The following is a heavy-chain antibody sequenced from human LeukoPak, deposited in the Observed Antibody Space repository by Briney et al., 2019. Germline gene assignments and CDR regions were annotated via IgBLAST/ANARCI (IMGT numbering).Heavy chain of an antibody. V-gene: IGHV3-48*02. CDR2: IGANSAI. Sequence: PGGSLRLSCAASGFTSSDYSMNWVRQAPGKGLEWVSYIGANSAIYYADSVKGRFTISRDTAKKSLSLQMNSLRDDDTAVYYCAIEGYYCALDIWSQGTMVTVSS. CDR1: GFTSSDYS. J-gene: IGHJ3*02. CDR3: AIEGYYCALDI. D-gene: IGHD3-10*01.